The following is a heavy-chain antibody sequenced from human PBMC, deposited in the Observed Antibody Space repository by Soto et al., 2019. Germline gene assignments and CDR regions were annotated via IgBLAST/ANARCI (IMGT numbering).Heavy chain of an antibody. CDR3: ARHIVDTSMTASFNY. CDR2: IYPGDSDA. J-gene: IGHJ4*02. V-gene: IGHV5-51*01. CDR1: GYSFLNYW. D-gene: IGHD5-18*01. Sequence: GESLKISCKTSGYSFLNYWIGWVRQMPGKGLEWMGIIYPGDSDARHSPSFQGQVTISADKSISTVYLQWSSLKASDTAMYYCARHIVDTSMTASFNYWGQGTQVTVSS.